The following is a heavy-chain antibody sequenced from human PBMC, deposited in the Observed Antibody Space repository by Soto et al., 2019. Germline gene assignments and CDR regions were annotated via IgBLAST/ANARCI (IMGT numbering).Heavy chain of an antibody. CDR1: GGTFSSYA. CDR2: IIPIFGTT. D-gene: IGHD3-9*01. J-gene: IGHJ3*02. CDR3: ARDRLHLVSDAFDI. V-gene: IGHV1-69*05. Sequence: SVKVSCKASGGTFSSYAISWVRQAPGQGLEWMGGIIPIFGTTNYAQKLQGRVTITTDASTSTAYMELRSLRSDDTAVYYCARDRLHLVSDAFDIWGQGTMVTVSS.